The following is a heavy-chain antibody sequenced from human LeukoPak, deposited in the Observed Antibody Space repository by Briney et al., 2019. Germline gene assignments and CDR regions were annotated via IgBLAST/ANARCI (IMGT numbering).Heavy chain of an antibody. CDR2: IKQDGSEK. Sequence: GGSLRLSCAASGFTFSSYSMNWVRQAPGKGLEWVANIKQDGSEKYYVDSVKGRFTISRDNSKNTLYLQMNSLRAEDTAVYYCARVGGVVVTAIYYFDYWGQGTLVTVSS. D-gene: IGHD2-21*02. V-gene: IGHV3-7*01. CDR3: ARVGGVVVTAIYYFDY. J-gene: IGHJ4*02. CDR1: GFTFSSYS.